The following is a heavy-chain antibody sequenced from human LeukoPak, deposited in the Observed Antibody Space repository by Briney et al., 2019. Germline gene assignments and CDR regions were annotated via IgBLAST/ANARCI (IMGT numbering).Heavy chain of an antibody. CDR1: GGSFSGYY. Sequence: SETLSLTCAVYGGSFSGYYWSWIRLPPGKGLEWIGEINHSGSTNYNPSLKSRVTISVDTSKNQFSLKLSSVTAADTAVYYCARGARYSGSYYVYWGQGTLVTVSS. CDR2: INHSGST. V-gene: IGHV4-34*01. CDR3: ARGARYSGSYYVY. J-gene: IGHJ4*02. D-gene: IGHD1-26*01.